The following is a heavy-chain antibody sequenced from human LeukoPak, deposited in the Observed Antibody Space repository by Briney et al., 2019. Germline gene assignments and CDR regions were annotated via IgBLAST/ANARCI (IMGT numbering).Heavy chain of an antibody. V-gene: IGHV3-9*01. CDR3: AKGSPLGY. J-gene: IGHJ4*02. CDR2: ISWNSGSI. CDR1: GFTFDDYA. Sequence: GRSLRLSCAASGFTFDDYAMHWVRQAPGKGLEWVSGISWNSGSIGYADSVKGRFTISRDNAKNSLYLQMNSLRAEDTALYYCAKGSPLGYWGQGTLVTVSS.